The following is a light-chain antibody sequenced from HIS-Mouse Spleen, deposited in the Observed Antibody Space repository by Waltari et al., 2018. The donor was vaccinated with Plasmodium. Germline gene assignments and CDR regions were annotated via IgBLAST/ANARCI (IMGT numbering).Light chain of an antibody. CDR1: ALPKNY. CDR2: EDS. V-gene: IGLV3-10*01. CDR3: YSTDSSGNHRV. J-gene: IGLJ3*02. Sequence: SYELTQPPSVSVSPGQTARITCSGDALPKNYAYWYQQKSGQAPVLGIYEDSKRPSGIPGRFSGSSSGTMATLTISGDQVEDEADYYCYSTDSSGNHRVFGGGTKLTVL.